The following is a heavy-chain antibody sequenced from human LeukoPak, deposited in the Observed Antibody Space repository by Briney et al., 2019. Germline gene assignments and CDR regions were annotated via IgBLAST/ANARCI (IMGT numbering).Heavy chain of an antibody. CDR3: ARDLQQWLVRHTFDY. CDR2: IWYDGSNK. CDR1: GFTFSSYV. D-gene: IGHD6-19*01. V-gene: IGHV3-33*01. J-gene: IGHJ4*02. Sequence: PGGSLRLSCAASGFTFSSYVMHWVRQAPGKGLEWVAVIWYDGSNKYYADSVKGRFTISRDNSKNTLYLQMNSLRAEDTAVYYCARDLQQWLVRHTFDYWGQGTLVTVSS.